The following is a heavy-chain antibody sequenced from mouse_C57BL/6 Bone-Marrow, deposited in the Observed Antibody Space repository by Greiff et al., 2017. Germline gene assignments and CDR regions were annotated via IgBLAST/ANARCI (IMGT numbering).Heavy chain of an antibody. Sequence: VQLQQPGAELVRPGTSVKLSCKASGYTFTSYWMHWVKQRPGQGLEWIGVIDPSDSYTNYNQKFKGKATLTVDTSSSTAYMQRSSLTSEDSAVYYCADVEIYFDDWGQGTTLTVSS. CDR1: GYTFTSYW. V-gene: IGHV1-59*01. J-gene: IGHJ2*01. CDR3: ADVEIYFDD. CDR2: IDPSDSYT.